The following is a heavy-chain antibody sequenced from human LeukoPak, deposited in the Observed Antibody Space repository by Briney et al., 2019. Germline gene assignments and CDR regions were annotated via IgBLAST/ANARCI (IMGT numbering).Heavy chain of an antibody. CDR3: ARGASPKDAVFFDY. Sequence: SQTLSLTCSVSGVSITSGSYYWGWIRQSAGKGLEWIGRVHSSGDIYHNAAFRSRAAVSGDASKNRFSLQLNSVTAADTAVYYCARGASPKDAVFFDYWGQGALITVSS. CDR1: GVSITSGSYY. D-gene: IGHD3-16*01. CDR2: VHSSGDI. J-gene: IGHJ4*02. V-gene: IGHV4-61*02.